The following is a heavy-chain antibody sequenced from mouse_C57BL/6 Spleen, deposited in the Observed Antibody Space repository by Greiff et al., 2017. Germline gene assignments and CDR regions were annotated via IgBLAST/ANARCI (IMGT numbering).Heavy chain of an antibody. D-gene: IGHD1-2*01. CDR3: ARRLGYAMDY. Sequence: QVQLKQPGAELVRPGSSVKLSCKASGYTFTSYWMHWVKQRPIQGLEWIGNIDPSDSETHYNQKFKDKATLTVDKSSSTAYMQLSSLTSEDSAVYYCARRLGYAMDYWGQGTSVTVSS. CDR1: GYTFTSYW. CDR2: IDPSDSET. V-gene: IGHV1-52*01. J-gene: IGHJ4*01.